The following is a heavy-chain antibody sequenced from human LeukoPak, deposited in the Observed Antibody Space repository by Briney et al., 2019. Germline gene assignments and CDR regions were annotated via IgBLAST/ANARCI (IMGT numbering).Heavy chain of an antibody. D-gene: IGHD4-17*01. CDR3: ARVYGPRHDSFDI. J-gene: IGHJ3*02. CDR1: GLSFISNG. Sequence: PGRALLLSCAASGLSFISNGMHWVRQDPGKGLEWGAAIWYDGSNKYYADSVKGRFTISRDNSKNTLYLQMNSLRAEDTAVYYCARVYGPRHDSFDIWGQGTMVTVSS. CDR2: IWYDGSNK. V-gene: IGHV3-33*01.